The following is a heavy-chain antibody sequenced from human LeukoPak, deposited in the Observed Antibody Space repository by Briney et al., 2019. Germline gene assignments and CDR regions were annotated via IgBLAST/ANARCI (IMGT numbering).Heavy chain of an antibody. CDR1: GFTFDDYA. CDR2: ISWNSGSI. CDR3: AKDITAYYGSGSYYNNYFDY. J-gene: IGHJ4*02. Sequence: GGSLRLSCAASGFTFDDYAMHWVRHAPGKGLEWVSGISWNSGSIGYADSVKGRFTISRDNAKNSLYLQMNSLRAEDTALYYCAKDITAYYGSGSYYNNYFDYWGQGTLVTVSS. D-gene: IGHD3-10*01. V-gene: IGHV3-9*01.